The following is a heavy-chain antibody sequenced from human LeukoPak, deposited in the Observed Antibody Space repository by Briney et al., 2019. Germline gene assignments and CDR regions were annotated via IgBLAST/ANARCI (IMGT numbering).Heavy chain of an antibody. CDR2: ISGSGGSA. V-gene: IGHV3-23*01. CDR1: GFTFSSYA. CDR3: AKDGIATAGPYDY. J-gene: IGHJ4*02. Sequence: GGSLRLSCAASGFTFSSYAMSWVRQAPGKGLEWVSAISGSGGSAYYADSVRGRFTISRDNSKNTLYLQMNSLRAEDTAVYYCAKDGIATAGPYDYWGQGTLVTVSS. D-gene: IGHD6-13*01.